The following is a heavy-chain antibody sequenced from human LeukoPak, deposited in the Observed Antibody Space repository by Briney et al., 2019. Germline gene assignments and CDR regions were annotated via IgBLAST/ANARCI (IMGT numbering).Heavy chain of an antibody. CDR3: AKGPNLGATLNY. D-gene: IGHD1-26*01. J-gene: IGHJ4*02. Sequence: PGGSLRLSCEASGSTFDNYAMSWVRQAPGKGLEWVSAISGSGGSTYYADSVKGRFTISRDNSKNTLYLQMNSLRAEDTAVYYCAKGPNLGATLNYWGQGTLVTVSS. CDR2: ISGSGGST. V-gene: IGHV3-23*01. CDR1: GSTFDNYA.